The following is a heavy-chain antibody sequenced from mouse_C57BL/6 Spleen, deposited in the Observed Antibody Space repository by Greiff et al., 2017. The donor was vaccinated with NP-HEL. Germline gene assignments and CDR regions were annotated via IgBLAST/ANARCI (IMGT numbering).Heavy chain of an antibody. Sequence: VKLQQSGPELVKPGASVKISCKASGYAFSSSWMNWVKQRPGKGLEWLGRIYPGDGDPNYNGKFKGKATLTADKSSSTAYMQLSSLTSEDSAVYFCARGYQGGFAYWGQGTLVTVSA. CDR1: GYAFSSSW. D-gene: IGHD2-14*01. CDR3: ARGYQGGFAY. CDR2: IYPGDGDP. V-gene: IGHV1-82*01. J-gene: IGHJ3*01.